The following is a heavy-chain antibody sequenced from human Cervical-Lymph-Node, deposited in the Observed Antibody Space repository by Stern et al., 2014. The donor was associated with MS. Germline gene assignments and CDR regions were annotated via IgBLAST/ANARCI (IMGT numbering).Heavy chain of an antibody. V-gene: IGHV3-74*01. CDR1: GFTFSSYW. J-gene: IGHJ4*02. CDR3: ARDETYYYDSSGYPFDY. CDR2: ITSDGSST. D-gene: IGHD3-22*01. Sequence: EVQLVESGGGLVQPGGSLRLSCAASGFTFSSYWMHWVRQAPGKGLVWVSRITSDGSSTSYADSVKGRFTISRDNAKNTLYLQMNSLRAEDTAVYYCARDETYYYDSSGYPFDYWGQGTLVTVSS.